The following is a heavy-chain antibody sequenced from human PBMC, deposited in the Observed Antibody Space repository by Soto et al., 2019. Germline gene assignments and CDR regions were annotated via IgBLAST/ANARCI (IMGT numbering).Heavy chain of an antibody. CDR3: AREAYYDFWSGSFYYYYGMDV. CDR2: ISSSSSYI. CDR1: GFTFSSYS. V-gene: IGHV3-21*01. D-gene: IGHD3-3*01. Sequence: GGSLRLSCAASGFTFSSYSMNWVRQAPGKGLEWVSSISSSSSYIYYADSVKGRFTISRDNAKNSLYLQMNSLRAEDTAVYYCAREAYYDFWSGSFYYYYGMDVWGQGTTVTVSS. J-gene: IGHJ6*02.